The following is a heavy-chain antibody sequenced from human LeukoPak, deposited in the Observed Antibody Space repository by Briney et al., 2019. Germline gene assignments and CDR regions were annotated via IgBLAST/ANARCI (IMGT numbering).Heavy chain of an antibody. J-gene: IGHJ4*02. CDR3: ARDQLKRYSSGWYW. CDR1: GFTFSSFS. Sequence: GGALRVSCAASGFTFSSFSMNWGRQAPGEGLGWVSAISSSSSYIYYADSVKGRFTISRDNAKNSLYLQMNSLRAEDTAVYYCARDQLKRYSSGWYWWGQGTLVTVSS. D-gene: IGHD6-19*01. V-gene: IGHV3-21*01. CDR2: ISSSSSYI.